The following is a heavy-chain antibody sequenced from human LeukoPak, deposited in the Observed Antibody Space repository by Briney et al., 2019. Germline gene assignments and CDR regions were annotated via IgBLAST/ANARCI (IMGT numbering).Heavy chain of an antibody. CDR3: ARLTNWYFDL. CDR1: GGSISSSSYY. J-gene: IGHJ2*01. Sequence: PSETLSLTCTVSGGSISSSSYYWGWIRQPPGKGLEWIGNIYYSGSTYYNPSLKSRVTISVDTSKNQFSLKLSSETAADTAVYYCARLTNWYFDLWGRGTLVTVSS. V-gene: IGHV4-39*01. CDR2: IYYSGST.